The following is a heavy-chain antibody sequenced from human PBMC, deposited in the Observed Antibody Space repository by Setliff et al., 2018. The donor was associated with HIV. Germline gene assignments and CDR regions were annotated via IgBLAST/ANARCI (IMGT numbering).Heavy chain of an antibody. CDR2: ISPSGST. Sequence: SETLSLTCVVYRGSFSDYYWTWIRQPPGKGLEWIGEISPSGSTNYNPSLKSRVTISVDTSENQFSLKLSSVTAADTAVYYCARTPQEVVVVAATRPYYYYYMDVWGKGTTVTVS. D-gene: IGHD2-15*01. CDR3: ARTPQEVVVVAATRPYYYYYMDV. CDR1: RGSFSDYY. J-gene: IGHJ6*03. V-gene: IGHV4-34*01.